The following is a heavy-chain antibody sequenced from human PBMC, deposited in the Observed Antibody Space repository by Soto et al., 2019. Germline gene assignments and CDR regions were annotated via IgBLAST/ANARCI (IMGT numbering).Heavy chain of an antibody. CDR3: ARDGGYSYGYDDYFDY. V-gene: IGHV4-59*01. CDR1: GGSISSYY. J-gene: IGHJ4*02. CDR2: IYYSGST. D-gene: IGHD5-18*01. Sequence: QVQLQESGPGLVKPSETLSLTCTVSGGSISSYYWSWIRQPPGKGLEWIGYIYYSGSTNYNPSLKRRVTISVDTSKNQFSLKLSSVTAADTAVYYCARDGGYSYGYDDYFDYWGQGTLVTVSS.